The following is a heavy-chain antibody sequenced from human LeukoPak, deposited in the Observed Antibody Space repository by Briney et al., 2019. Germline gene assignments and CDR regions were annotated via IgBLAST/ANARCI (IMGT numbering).Heavy chain of an antibody. D-gene: IGHD3/OR15-3a*01. CDR2: LSWNSGSI. V-gene: IGHV3-9*01. CDR1: GFNFDDYA. CDR3: TKDKGGSWTSHYNMDV. Sequence: GGSLRLSCAASGFNFDDYAMHWVRQAPGKGLEWVSGLSWNSGSIAYADSVKGRFTISRDNSANSLYLQMNSLRGEDTALYYCTKDKGGSWTSHYNMDVWGKGTMVTVSS. J-gene: IGHJ6*03.